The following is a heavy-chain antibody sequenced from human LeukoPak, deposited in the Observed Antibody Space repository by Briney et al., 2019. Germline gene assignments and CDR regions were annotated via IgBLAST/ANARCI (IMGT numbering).Heavy chain of an antibody. D-gene: IGHD2-21*02. J-gene: IGHJ4*02. CDR3: ATMKGGGGDPIGGFDF. CDR2: IRDGVDAT. CDR1: GFTFRISA. Sequence: PGGSLRLSCAASGFTFRISAMAWVRQAPGKGLEWVSTIRDGVDATYYADSVKGRFTISGDNSRHPLYLQMNSLRVDDTAVYYCATMKGGGGDPIGGFDFWGRGTLVIVSS. V-gene: IGHV3-23*01.